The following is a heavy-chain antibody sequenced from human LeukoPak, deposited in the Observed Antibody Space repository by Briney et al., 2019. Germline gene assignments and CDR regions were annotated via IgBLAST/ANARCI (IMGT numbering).Heavy chain of an antibody. J-gene: IGHJ4*02. Sequence: WASVKVSCKASGYTFTSYGISWVRQAPGQGLEWMGWISAYNGNTNYAQKLQGRVTMTTDTSTSTAYMELRSLRSDDTAVYYCARDYYDSSGPAFDYWGQGTLVTVSS. CDR2: ISAYNGNT. CDR3: ARDYYDSSGPAFDY. V-gene: IGHV1-18*01. CDR1: GYTFTSYG. D-gene: IGHD3-22*01.